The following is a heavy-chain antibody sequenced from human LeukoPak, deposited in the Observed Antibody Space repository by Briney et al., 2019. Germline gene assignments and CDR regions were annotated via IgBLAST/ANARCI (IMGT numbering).Heavy chain of an antibody. V-gene: IGHV4-30-4*01. D-gene: IGHD3-9*01. CDR3: AILVTHMRAFDI. CDR1: GGSISNGDYY. Sequence: SETLSLTCTVSGGSISNGDYYWSWIRQPPGKGLEWIGYIYYSGSTYYNPSLKSRVTISVDTSKNQFSLKLSSVTAADTAVYYCAILVTHMRAFDIWGQATMLTVSP. CDR2: IYYSGST. J-gene: IGHJ3*02.